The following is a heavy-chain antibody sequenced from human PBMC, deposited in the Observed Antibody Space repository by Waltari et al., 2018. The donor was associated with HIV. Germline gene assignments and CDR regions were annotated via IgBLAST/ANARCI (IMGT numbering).Heavy chain of an antibody. CDR3: AREDYYDSSGYYLDVFDI. CDR2: IYYSGST. Sequence: QLQLQESGPGLVKPSETLSLTCTVSGGSISSSNTYWGWIRQPPGKGLEWIGTIYYSGSTYYNPSLKSRLTISVDTSKNQFSLKLSPVTAADTAVYYCAREDYYDSSGYYLDVFDIWGQGTMVTVSS. D-gene: IGHD3-22*01. J-gene: IGHJ3*02. CDR1: GGSISSSNTY. V-gene: IGHV4-39*07.